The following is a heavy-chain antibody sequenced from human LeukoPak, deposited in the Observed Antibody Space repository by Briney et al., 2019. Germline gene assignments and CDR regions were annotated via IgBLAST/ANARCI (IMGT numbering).Heavy chain of an antibody. J-gene: IGHJ4*02. CDR1: GFTFTSSA. Sequence: ASVKVSCKASGFTFTSSAMQWVRQARGQRLEWIGWIVVGSGNTNYAQKFQERVTITRDMSTSTAYVELSSLRSEDTAVYYCAAGGIVGATTIGIFDYWGQGTLVTVSS. CDR2: IVVGSGNT. V-gene: IGHV1-58*02. D-gene: IGHD1-26*01. CDR3: AAGGIVGATTIGIFDY.